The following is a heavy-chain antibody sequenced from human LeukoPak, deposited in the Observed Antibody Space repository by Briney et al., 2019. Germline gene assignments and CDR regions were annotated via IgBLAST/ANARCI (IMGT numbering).Heavy chain of an antibody. CDR2: IGTAGDT. V-gene: IGHV3-13*01. CDR3: ARSVQIVGATFGAFDI. Sequence: GGSLRLSCAASGFTFSSYDMHWVRQATGKGLEWVSAIGTAGDTYYLGSVEGRFTISRENAKNTWYLQMNSLRAGDTAVYYCARSVQIVGATFGAFDIWGQGTMGTVSS. CDR1: GFTFSSYD. D-gene: IGHD1-26*01. J-gene: IGHJ3*02.